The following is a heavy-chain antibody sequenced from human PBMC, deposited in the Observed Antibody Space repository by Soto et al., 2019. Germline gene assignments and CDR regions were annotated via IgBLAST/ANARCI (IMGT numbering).Heavy chain of an antibody. J-gene: IGHJ6*02. D-gene: IGHD3-22*01. V-gene: IGHV4-4*02. CDR1: AGSISSSNW. CDR2: IHHSGST. Sequence: VQLQESGPGLVKPSGTLSLTCAVSAGSISSSNWWTWVRQSPGKGLEWIGEIHHSGSTNYNPSLNSRVTISVDKSKNQFSLKLTSVTAADTADYYCARTSYYDSSGYYNMDVWGQGTTVTVSS. CDR3: ARTSYYDSSGYYNMDV.